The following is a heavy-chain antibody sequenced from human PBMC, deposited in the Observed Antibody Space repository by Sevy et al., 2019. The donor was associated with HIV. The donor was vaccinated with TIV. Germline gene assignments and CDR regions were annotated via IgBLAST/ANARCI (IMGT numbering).Heavy chain of an antibody. CDR1: GFTFSDYY. V-gene: IGHV3-11*01. CDR2: ISSSGSTI. D-gene: IGHD3-3*01. J-gene: IGHJ6*02. CDR3: ARDGLDFWSGRYYYYGMDV. Sequence: GGSLRLSCAASGFTFSDYYMSWIRQAPGKGLEWVSYISSSGSTIYYADSVKGRFTISGDSAKNSLYLQMNSLRAEDTAVYYCARDGLDFWSGRYYYYGMDVWGQGTTVTVSS.